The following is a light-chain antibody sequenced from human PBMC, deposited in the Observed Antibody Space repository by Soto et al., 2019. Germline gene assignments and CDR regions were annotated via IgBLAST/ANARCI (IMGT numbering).Light chain of an antibody. CDR3: MQSLQLPRT. J-gene: IGKJ3*01. V-gene: IGKV2-28*01. CDR1: QSLLHSNGYNY. Sequence: DPVMTQSPLSLPVTPGEPASISCGSSQSLLHSNGYNYLDWYLQKPGQSPQLLIYLGSNRASGVPDRFSGSGSGTDFTLKISRVEAEDVGVYYCMQSLQLPRTFGPGTKVDIK. CDR2: LGS.